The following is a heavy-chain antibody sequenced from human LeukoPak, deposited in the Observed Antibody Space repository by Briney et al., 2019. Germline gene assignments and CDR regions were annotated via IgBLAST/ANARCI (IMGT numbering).Heavy chain of an antibody. CDR1: GFTFSSYW. CDR2: IKQDGSEK. J-gene: IGHJ1*01. D-gene: IGHD4-11*01. Sequence: GGSLRLSCAAAGFTFSSYWMSWVRQAPGKGLEWVANIKQDGSEKYYVNSVKGRFTISKDNAKNSVYLQMNSLGADDTAVYYCATYSILNAREFRYWGQGTLVTVTS. V-gene: IGHV3-7*01. CDR3: ATYSILNAREFRY.